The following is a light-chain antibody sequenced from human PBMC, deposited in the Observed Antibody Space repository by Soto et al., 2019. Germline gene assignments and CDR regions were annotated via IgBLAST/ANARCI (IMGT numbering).Light chain of an antibody. J-gene: IGLJ3*02. CDR2: GDT. Sequence: QSELTQPPSVSGAPGQSVTFSCTGSSSNIGAGYDVCWYQQLPGTAPKLLIYGDTHRPSGVPGRFSGSKSGTSASLAITGLQAEDEADYYCQSYDTSLSGVVFGGGTKLTVL. CDR1: SSNIGAGYD. CDR3: QSYDTSLSGVV. V-gene: IGLV1-40*01.